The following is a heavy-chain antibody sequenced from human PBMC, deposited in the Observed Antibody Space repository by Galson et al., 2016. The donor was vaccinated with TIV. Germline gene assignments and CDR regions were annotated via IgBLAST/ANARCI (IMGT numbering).Heavy chain of an antibody. Sequence: SVKVSCKASGYTFTGYYIHWVRQAPGQGLEWMGWINPNSGGTNYAQKFQGRVNMNRDTSISTAYMELSRLKSDDTAGYYWVSLVEMTNGHYLGQVTLVTVSS. CDR3: VSLVEMTNGHY. D-gene: IGHD5-24*01. J-gene: IGHJ4*02. CDR1: GYTFTGYY. V-gene: IGHV1-2*02. CDR2: INPNSGGT.